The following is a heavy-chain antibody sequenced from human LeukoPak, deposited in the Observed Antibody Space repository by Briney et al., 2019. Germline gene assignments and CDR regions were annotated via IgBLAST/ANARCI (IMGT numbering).Heavy chain of an antibody. D-gene: IGHD6-19*01. CDR3: ARDKAVAGTFDY. CDR2: IWYDGSNK. J-gene: IGHJ4*02. CDR1: GFTFSSYG. V-gene: IGHV3-33*01. Sequence: GGSLRLSCAASGFTFSSYGMHWVRQAPGKGLEWVAVIWYDGSNKYYADSVKGRFTISRDNSKNTLYLQMNSLRAEDTAVHYCARDKAVAGTFDYWGQGTLVTVSS.